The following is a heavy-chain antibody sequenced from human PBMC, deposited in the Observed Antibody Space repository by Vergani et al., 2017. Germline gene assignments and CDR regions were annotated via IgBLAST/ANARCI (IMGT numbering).Heavy chain of an antibody. CDR1: GGSISSSNW. V-gene: IGHV4-4*03. CDR3: ARDWRWGSYDGSAPGGMDV. J-gene: IGHJ6*02. CDR2: IYHSGST. D-gene: IGHD3-22*01. Sequence: QVQLQESGPGLVKPPGTLSLTCAVSGGSISSSNWWSWVRQPPGKGLEWIGEIYHSGSTNYNPSLKSRVTISVDKSKNQFSLKLSSVTAADTAVFYCARDWRWGSYDGSAPGGMDVWGQGTTVTVSS.